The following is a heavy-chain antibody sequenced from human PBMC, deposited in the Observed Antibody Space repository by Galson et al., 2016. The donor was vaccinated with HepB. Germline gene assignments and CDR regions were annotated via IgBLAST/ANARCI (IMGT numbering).Heavy chain of an antibody. CDR3: AREPVRLDDLLTGPPKNPDY. D-gene: IGHD3-9*01. CDR1: GFTFSRYE. CDR2: ISRSGTTI. Sequence: SLRLSCAASGFTFSRYEMNWVRQAPGKGLEWVSYISRSGTTIYYADSVKGRFTISRDNAKNSLYLQMTSLRAEDTAVYYCAREPVRLDDLLTGPPKNPDYWGQGTLVTVSS. J-gene: IGHJ4*02. V-gene: IGHV3-48*03.